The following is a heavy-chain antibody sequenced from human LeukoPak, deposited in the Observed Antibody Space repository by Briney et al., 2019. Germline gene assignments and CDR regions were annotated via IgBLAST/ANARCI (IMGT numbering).Heavy chain of an antibody. CDR3: ARDSILYSGSSPHN. CDR1: GYTFTGYY. D-gene: IGHD1-26*01. V-gene: IGHV1-2*02. Sequence: GASVKVSCKASGYTFTGYYMHWVRQAPGQGLEWMGWINPNSGGTNYAQKFQGRVTMTRDTSISTAYMELSRLRSDDTAVYYCARDSILYSGSSPHNWGQGTLVTVSS. CDR2: INPNSGGT. J-gene: IGHJ4*02.